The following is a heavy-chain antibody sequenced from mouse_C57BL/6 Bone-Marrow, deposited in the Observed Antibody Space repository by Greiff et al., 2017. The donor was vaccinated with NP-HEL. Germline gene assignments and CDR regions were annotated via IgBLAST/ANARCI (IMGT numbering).Heavy chain of an antibody. D-gene: IGHD1-1*01. CDR3: AEDYGSSYYFDY. CDR2: IHPNSGST. CDR1: GYTFTSYW. Sequence: QVQLQQPGAELVKPGASVKLSCKASGYTFTSYWMHWVKQRPGQGLEWIGMIHPNSGSTNYNEKFKSKATLTVDKSSSTAYMQLSSLTSEDSAVYYCAEDYGSSYYFDYWGQGTTLTVSS. J-gene: IGHJ2*01. V-gene: IGHV1-64*01.